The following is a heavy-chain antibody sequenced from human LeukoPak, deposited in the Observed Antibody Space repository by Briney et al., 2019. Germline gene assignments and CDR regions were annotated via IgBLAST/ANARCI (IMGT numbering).Heavy chain of an antibody. CDR1: GFTFGSYW. V-gene: IGHV3-7*02. J-gene: IGHJ6*02. D-gene: IGHD3/OR15-3a*01. CDR2: IKKDGSEK. Sequence: GGPLRLSCAASGFTFGSYWMSWVRQAPGKGLEWVANIKKDGSEKHYVDSVKGRFAVSRDNAKSSVYLQMNSLRVEDTAVYYCARGTESLYYYGMDFWGQGTTVTVSS. CDR3: ARGTESLYYYGMDF.